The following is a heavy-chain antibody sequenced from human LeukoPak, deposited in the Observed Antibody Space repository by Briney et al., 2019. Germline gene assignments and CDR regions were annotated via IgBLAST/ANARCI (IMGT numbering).Heavy chain of an antibody. D-gene: IGHD4-11*01. CDR1: GGSISSYY. J-gene: IGHJ6*03. CDR2: IYYSGST. Sequence: SETLSLTCTASGGSISSYYWSWIRQPPGKGLEWIGYIYYSGSTNYNPSLKSRVTISVDTSKNQFSLKLSSVTAADTAVYYCARTGTKGPVYYYCMDVWGKGTTVTVSS. V-gene: IGHV4-59*01. CDR3: ARTGTKGPVYYYCMDV.